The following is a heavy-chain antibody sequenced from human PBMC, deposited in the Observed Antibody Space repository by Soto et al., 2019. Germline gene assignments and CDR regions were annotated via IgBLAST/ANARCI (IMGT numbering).Heavy chain of an antibody. Sequence: QVQLVQSGAEVKKPGSSVNVSCKTSGGTFGNSAVTWVRQAPGQGLEWLGGIVPMFGTANYAQKFQGRVTFTAAESTITAYMELNSLKTDDTAVYYCARDGDPQSAFWSGPLGGGRFDPWGQGTLVTVSS. CDR2: IVPMFGTA. V-gene: IGHV1-69*12. J-gene: IGHJ5*02. CDR1: GGTFGNSA. D-gene: IGHD3-3*01. CDR3: ARDGDPQSAFWSGPLGGGRFDP.